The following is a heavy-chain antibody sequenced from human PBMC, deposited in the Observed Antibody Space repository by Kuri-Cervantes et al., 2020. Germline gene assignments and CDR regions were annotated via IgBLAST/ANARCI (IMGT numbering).Heavy chain of an antibody. Sequence: ESLKISCAVYGGSFSGYYWSWIRQPPGKGLEWIGEINHSGSTNYNPSLKSRVTISVDTSKNQFSLKLSSVTAADTAVYYCARRTMVRGGTFDYWGQGTLVTVSS. J-gene: IGHJ4*02. D-gene: IGHD3-10*01. V-gene: IGHV4-34*01. CDR3: ARRTMVRGGTFDY. CDR2: INHSGST. CDR1: GGSFSGYY.